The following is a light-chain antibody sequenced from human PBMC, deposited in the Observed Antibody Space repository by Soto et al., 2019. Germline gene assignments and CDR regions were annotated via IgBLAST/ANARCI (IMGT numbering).Light chain of an antibody. V-gene: IGLV2-14*01. CDR3: SSYTSSSPHVV. CDR1: SSDVGGYNY. J-gene: IGLJ2*01. CDR2: EVS. Sequence: QCALTQPASVSGSPGQSITISCTGTSSDVGGYNYVSWYQQHSGKAPKLMIYEVSNRPSGVSNRFSGSKSGNTASLTISGLQAEDEADYYCSSYTSSSPHVVFGGGTKLTVL.